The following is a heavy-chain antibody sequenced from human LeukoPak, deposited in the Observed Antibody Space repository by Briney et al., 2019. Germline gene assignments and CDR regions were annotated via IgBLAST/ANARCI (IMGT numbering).Heavy chain of an antibody. V-gene: IGHV3-7*03. Sequence: GGSLRLSCEASGFTFSNYFMTWVRQAPGKGLEWVANINQDGSENYYVDSVKGRFTISRDNARNSLYLRMNSLRAEDTAVYYCARAYLIDYWGQGTLVTVSS. CDR1: GFTFSNYF. D-gene: IGHD2-2*01. J-gene: IGHJ4*02. CDR2: INQDGSEN. CDR3: ARAYLIDY.